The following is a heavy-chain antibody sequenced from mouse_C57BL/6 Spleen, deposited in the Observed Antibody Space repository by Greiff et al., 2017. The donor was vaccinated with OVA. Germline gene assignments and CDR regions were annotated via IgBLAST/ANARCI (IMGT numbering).Heavy chain of an antibody. CDR2: ISYDGSN. V-gene: IGHV3-6*01. D-gene: IGHD2-3*01. Sequence: EVKLVESGPGLVKPSQSLSLTCSVTGYSITSGYYWNWIRQFPGNKLEWMGYISYDGSNNYNPSLKNRISITRDTSKNQFFLKLNSVTTEDTATYYCARGGIDGYYRFAYWGQGTLVTVSA. J-gene: IGHJ3*01. CDR3: ARGGIDGYYRFAY. CDR1: GYSITSGYY.